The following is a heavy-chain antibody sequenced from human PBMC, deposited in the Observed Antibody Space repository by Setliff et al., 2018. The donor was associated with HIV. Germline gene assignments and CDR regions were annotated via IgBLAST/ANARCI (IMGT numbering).Heavy chain of an antibody. V-gene: IGHV3-30*02. Sequence: GGSLRLSCAASGFTFSSYGMHWVRQAPGKGLEWVAFIRYDGSNKYYADSVKGRFTISRDNFKNTLYLQMNSLRAEDTAVYYCARIYNYVWGTYRNFGYWGQGTLVTVSS. J-gene: IGHJ4*02. CDR1: GFTFSSYG. CDR3: ARIYNYVWGTYRNFGY. CDR2: IRYDGSNK. D-gene: IGHD3-16*02.